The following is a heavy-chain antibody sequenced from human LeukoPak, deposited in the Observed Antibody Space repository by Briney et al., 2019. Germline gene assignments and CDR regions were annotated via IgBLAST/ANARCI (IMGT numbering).Heavy chain of an antibody. J-gene: IGHJ4*02. Sequence: SETLSLTCTVSGGSISSYYWSWIRQPPGKGLEWIGYIYYSGSTNYNPSLKSRVTISVDTSKNQFSLKLSSVTAADTAVYYCARHLAGDISAVDYWGQGTLVTVSS. CDR1: GGSISSYY. V-gene: IGHV4-59*08. CDR3: ARHLAGDISAVDY. CDR2: IYYSGST. D-gene: IGHD7-27*01.